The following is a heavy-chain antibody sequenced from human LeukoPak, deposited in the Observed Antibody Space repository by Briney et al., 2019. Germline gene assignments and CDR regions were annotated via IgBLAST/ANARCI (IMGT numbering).Heavy chain of an antibody. V-gene: IGHV3-74*01. CDR2: INSDGSRT. D-gene: IGHD1-26*01. J-gene: IGHJ4*02. Sequence: GGSLRLSCAASGFTFSNYRMHWVRQAPGKGLVWVSRINSDGSRTSYADSVKGRFTISRDNSKNTLYLQMNSLRAEDTAVYYCARDGSYYEIDYWGQGTLVTVSS. CDR1: GFTFSNYR. CDR3: ARDGSYYEIDY.